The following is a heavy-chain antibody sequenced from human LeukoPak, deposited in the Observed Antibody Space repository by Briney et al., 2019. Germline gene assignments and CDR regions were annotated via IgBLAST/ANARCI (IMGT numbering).Heavy chain of an antibody. CDR3: ARDPRPRYCSGGSCYFNWFDP. CDR2: ISYDGSNK. Sequence: PGRSLRLSCAASGFTSSSYAMHWVRQAPGKGLEWVAVISYDGSNKYYADSVKGRFTISRDNSKNTLYLQMNSLRAEDTAVYYCARDPRPRYCSGGSCYFNWFDPWGQGTLVTVSS. CDR1: GFTSSSYA. D-gene: IGHD2-15*01. J-gene: IGHJ5*02. V-gene: IGHV3-30*04.